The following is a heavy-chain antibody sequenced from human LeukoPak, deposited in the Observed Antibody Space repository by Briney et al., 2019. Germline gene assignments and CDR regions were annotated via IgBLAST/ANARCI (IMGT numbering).Heavy chain of an antibody. CDR1: GFIFDDYA. CDR2: IGWNSGTT. J-gene: IGHJ4*02. Sequence: SLRLSCAASGFIFDDYAVHWVRHAPGKGVEWDSCIGWNSGTTGYADSAKGRFSISRDNAKNSLYLQMNNLRAEATALYYCAKGNGYSYEFYFDYWGQGILVTVSS. V-gene: IGHV3-9*01. D-gene: IGHD5-18*01. CDR3: AKGNGYSYEFYFDY.